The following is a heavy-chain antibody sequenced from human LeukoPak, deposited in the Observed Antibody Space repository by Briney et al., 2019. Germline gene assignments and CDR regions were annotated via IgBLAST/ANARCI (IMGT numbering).Heavy chain of an antibody. CDR3: ARVRCSGGSCPYYYYYYYMDV. CDR2: MYYSGST. D-gene: IGHD2-15*01. V-gene: IGHV4-59*02. J-gene: IGHJ6*03. Sequence: SETLSLTCTVSGGSVSSYYWSWIRQPPGKGLEWIGYMYYSGSTNYNPSLKSRVTISIDTSKNQFSLKLNSVTAADTAVYYCARVRCSGGSCPYYYYYYYMDVWGKGTTVTVSS. CDR1: GGSVSSYY.